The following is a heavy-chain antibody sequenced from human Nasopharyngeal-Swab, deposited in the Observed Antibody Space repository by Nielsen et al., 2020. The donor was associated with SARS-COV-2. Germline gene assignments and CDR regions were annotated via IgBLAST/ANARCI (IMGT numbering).Heavy chain of an antibody. CDR2: MKPNNGNT. CDR1: GYTFTSYD. Sequence: ASVKVSCKASGYTFTSYDINWVRQASGQGLEWMGWMKPNNGNTDYAQKFQGRVTMTRDTSISTAYMELSRLRSDDTAVYYCARDPDQLPPSYPDYWGQGTLVTVSS. V-gene: IGHV1-8*01. J-gene: IGHJ4*02. D-gene: IGHD2-2*01. CDR3: ARDPDQLPPSYPDY.